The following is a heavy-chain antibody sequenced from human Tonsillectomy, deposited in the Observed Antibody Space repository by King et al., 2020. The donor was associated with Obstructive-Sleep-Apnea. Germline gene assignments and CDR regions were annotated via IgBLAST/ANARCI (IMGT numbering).Heavy chain of an antibody. CDR3: AGDPGYYASSGNLDY. Sequence: MQLQESGPGLVKPSQTLSLTCTVSGGSISSGDYYWSWIRQPPGKGLEWIGYIYYSGSTYYNPSLKSRVTISVDTSKNQFSLKLRSVTAADTAVYYCAGDPGYYASSGNLDYWGQGTLVTVSS. V-gene: IGHV4-30-4*01. J-gene: IGHJ4*02. D-gene: IGHD3-22*01. CDR1: GGSISSGDYY. CDR2: IYYSGST.